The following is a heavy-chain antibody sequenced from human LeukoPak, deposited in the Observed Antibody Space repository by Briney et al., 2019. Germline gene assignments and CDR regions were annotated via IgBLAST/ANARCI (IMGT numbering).Heavy chain of an antibody. CDR3: AKKTSGRNLPFDY. V-gene: IGHV3-23*01. D-gene: IGHD3-10*01. Sequence: PGGSLRLSCAASGFTFSSYAMGWVRQAPGKGLEWVSTISESGGNTYYADSVKGRFTISRDNSKNTLYPQMNSLRDEDTAIYYCAKKTSGRNLPFDYWGQGTLLTVSS. J-gene: IGHJ4*02. CDR1: GFTFSSYA. CDR2: ISESGGNT.